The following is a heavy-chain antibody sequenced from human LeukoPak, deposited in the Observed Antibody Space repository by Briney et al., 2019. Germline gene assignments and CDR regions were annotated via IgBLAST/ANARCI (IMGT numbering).Heavy chain of an antibody. CDR3: AALGITMIGGV. CDR2: IKQDGSEK. J-gene: IGHJ6*04. V-gene: IGHV3-7*01. D-gene: IGHD3-10*02. Sequence: GGSLRLSCEASGFTFSSYWMSWVRQAPGKGLEWVANIKQDGSEKYYVDSVKGRFTISRDNAKNSLYLQMNSLRAEDTAVYYCAALGITMIGGVWGKGTTVTISS. CDR1: GFTFSSYW.